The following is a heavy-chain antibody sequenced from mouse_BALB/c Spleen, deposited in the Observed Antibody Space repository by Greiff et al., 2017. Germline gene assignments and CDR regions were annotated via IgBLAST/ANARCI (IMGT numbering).Heavy chain of an antibody. CDR3: ARQGGQLGLREAWFAY. J-gene: IGHJ3*01. Sequence: QVHVKQPGAELVKPGASVKLSCKASGYTFTSYWMHWVKQRPGQGLEWIGEINPSNGRTNYNEKFKSKATLTVDKSSSTAYMQLSSLTSEDSAVYYCARQGGQLGLREAWFAYWGQGTLVTVSA. CDR2: INPSNGRT. CDR1: GYTFTSYW. V-gene: IGHV1S81*02. D-gene: IGHD3-2*01.